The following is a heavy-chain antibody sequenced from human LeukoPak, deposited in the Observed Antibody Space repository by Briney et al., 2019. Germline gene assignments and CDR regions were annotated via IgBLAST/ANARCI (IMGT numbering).Heavy chain of an antibody. CDR2: IAWDDDN. Sequence: SGPALMKPTQTLALTCAYSGFSLSTRGMWVSWIRQPPVKALEWLALIAWDDDNYYSTSLKTRLTISKATSKNQVVLTMTKMDPVDTATYSCARSRVRGVIIAAGVCYYYYGMDVWGKGTTVTVSS. D-gene: IGHD3-10*01. J-gene: IGHJ6*04. V-gene: IGHV2-70*01. CDR3: ARSRVRGVIIAAGVCYYYYGMDV. CDR1: GFSLSTRGMW.